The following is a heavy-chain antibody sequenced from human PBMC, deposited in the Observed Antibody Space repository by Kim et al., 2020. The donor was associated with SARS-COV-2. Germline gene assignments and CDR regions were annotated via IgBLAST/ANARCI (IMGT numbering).Heavy chain of an antibody. CDR1: GFTFSSYW. CDR2: IRQGGSAK. J-gene: IGHJ6*02. D-gene: IGHD2-8*01. V-gene: IGHV3-7*01. Sequence: GGSLRLSCAASGFTFSSYWMSWVRQAPGKGLEWVAYIRQGGSAKYYVDSVKGRFTISRDNAKNSLYLQMNSLRAEDTAVYYCARDMYLPMIPGGIDVWGQGTTVTVSS. CDR3: ARDMYLPMIPGGIDV.